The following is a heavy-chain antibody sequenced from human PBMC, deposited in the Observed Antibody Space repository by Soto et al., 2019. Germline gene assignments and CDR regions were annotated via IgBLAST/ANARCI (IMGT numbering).Heavy chain of an antibody. CDR1: GFTFSSYA. Sequence: GGSLRLSCAASGFTFSSYAIHWVRQAPGKGLEWVAVISYDGSNKYYADSVKGRFTISRDNSKNTLYLQMNSLRAEDTAVYYCARDYDFWSGYYSTFDYWGQGTLVTVSS. V-gene: IGHV3-30-3*01. CDR3: ARDYDFWSGYYSTFDY. CDR2: ISYDGSNK. J-gene: IGHJ4*02. D-gene: IGHD3-3*01.